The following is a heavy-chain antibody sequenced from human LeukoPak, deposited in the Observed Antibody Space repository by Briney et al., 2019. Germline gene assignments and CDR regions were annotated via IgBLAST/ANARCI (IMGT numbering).Heavy chain of an antibody. Sequence: GALRLSCAASGFTFSSYGMHWVRQAPGKGLEWVAVIWYDGSNKYYADSVESRFTISRDNSKNTLYLQMNSLRAEDTAMYYCARSISGSYSGLDYWGQGTLVTVSS. J-gene: IGHJ4*02. D-gene: IGHD3-10*01. CDR1: GFTFSSYG. CDR3: ARSISGSYSGLDY. V-gene: IGHV3-33*01. CDR2: IWYDGSNK.